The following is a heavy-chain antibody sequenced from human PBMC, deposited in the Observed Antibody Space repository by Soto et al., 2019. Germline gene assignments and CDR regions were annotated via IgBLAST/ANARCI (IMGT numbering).Heavy chain of an antibody. CDR2: IYYSGST. J-gene: IGHJ6*02. CDR1: GGSISSYY. D-gene: IGHD6-13*01. CDR3: ARVSSWPYYYYGMDV. V-gene: IGHV4-59*01. Sequence: QVQLQESGPGLVKPSETLSLTCTVSGGSISSYYWSWIRQPPGKGLEWIGYIYYSGSTNYNPSRKSRVTISVDTSKNQFSLKLSSVTAADTAVYYCARVSSWPYYYYGMDVWGQGTTVTVSS.